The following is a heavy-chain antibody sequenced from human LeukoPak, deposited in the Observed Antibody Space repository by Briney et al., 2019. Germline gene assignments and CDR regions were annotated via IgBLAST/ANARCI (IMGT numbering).Heavy chain of an antibody. CDR2: IISSSSTI. D-gene: IGHD3-10*01. CDR1: GFTFSSYS. CDR3: ALYYYGSGSYGTNAFDI. V-gene: IGHV3-48*04. J-gene: IGHJ3*02. Sequence: GGSLRLSCAASGFTFSSYSMNWVRQAPGKGLEWVSYIISSSSTIYYADSVKGRFTISRDNAKNSLYLQMNSLRAEDTAVYYCALYYYGSGSYGTNAFDIWGQGTMVTVSS.